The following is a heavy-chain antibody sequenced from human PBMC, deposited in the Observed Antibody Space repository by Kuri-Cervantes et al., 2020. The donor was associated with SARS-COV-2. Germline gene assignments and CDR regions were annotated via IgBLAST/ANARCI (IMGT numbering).Heavy chain of an antibody. CDR2: IYYSGST. CDR3: ARQSPLELELSGDYYHYHMDV. D-gene: IGHD1-7*01. CDR1: GGSISSSSYY. J-gene: IGHJ6*02. Sequence: SETLSLTCTVSGGSISSSSYYWGWIRQPPGKGLEWIGSIYYSGSTYYNPSLKSRVTISVDTSKNQFSPKLSSVTAADTAVYYCARQSPLELELSGDYYHYHMDVWGQGTTVTVSS. V-gene: IGHV4-39*01.